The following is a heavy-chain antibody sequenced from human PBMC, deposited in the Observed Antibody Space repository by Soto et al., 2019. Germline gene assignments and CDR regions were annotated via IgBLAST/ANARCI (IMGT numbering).Heavy chain of an antibody. CDR1: GFTFKNYA. V-gene: IGHV3-23*01. Sequence: GGSLRLSCAASGFTFKNYAMSWVRQAPGQGLEWVSGITGGGGSTYHADSVKGRLTISRDNSKNTLYLQMDSLRAEDTAIYYCAKGSSISRPYYFDYWGQGALVTVSS. CDR3: AKGSSISRPYYFDY. D-gene: IGHD2-2*01. CDR2: ITGGGGST. J-gene: IGHJ4*02.